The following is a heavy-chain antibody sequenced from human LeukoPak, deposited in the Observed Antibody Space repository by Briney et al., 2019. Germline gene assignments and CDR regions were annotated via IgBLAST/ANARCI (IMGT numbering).Heavy chain of an antibody. CDR1: GGSISSSLYY. CDR3: ARGGDAHKGGNY. CDR2: IYNSGST. D-gene: IGHD5-24*01. V-gene: IGHV4-39*07. J-gene: IGHJ4*02. Sequence: SETLSLTCTVSGGSISSSLYYWGWIRQPPGKGLEWIGSIYNSGSTYYNPSLQSRVTISVDTSKNQLSLKLSSVTAADTAVYFCARGGDAHKGGNYWGQGTLVTVSS.